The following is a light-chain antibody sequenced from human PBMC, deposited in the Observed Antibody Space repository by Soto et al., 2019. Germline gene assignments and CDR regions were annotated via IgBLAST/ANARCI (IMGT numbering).Light chain of an antibody. Sequence: DIQMTQSPSTPSASVGDRVTITCRASQSISNSLAWYQQKPGKAPKLLIQKASSLESGVPSRFSGSGYETEFTLTISSLQPEDFATYYCQQYNSFALSFGGGTKVEIE. J-gene: IGKJ4*01. CDR3: QQYNSFALS. V-gene: IGKV1-5*03. CDR2: KAS. CDR1: QSISNS.